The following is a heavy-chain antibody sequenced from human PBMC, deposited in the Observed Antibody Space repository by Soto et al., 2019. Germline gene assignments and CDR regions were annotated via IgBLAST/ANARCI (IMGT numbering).Heavy chain of an antibody. V-gene: IGHV4-34*01. J-gene: IGHJ6*03. CDR2: INHSGST. D-gene: IGHD3-3*01. CDR1: GGSFSGYY. Sequence: SETLSLTCAVYGGSFSGYYWSWIRQPPGKGLEWIGEINHSGSTNYNPSLKSRVTISVDTSKKQFSLKLSSVTAADTAVYYCARALIWSGSVYYYYMDVWGKGTTVNVSS. CDR3: ARALIWSGSVYYYYMDV.